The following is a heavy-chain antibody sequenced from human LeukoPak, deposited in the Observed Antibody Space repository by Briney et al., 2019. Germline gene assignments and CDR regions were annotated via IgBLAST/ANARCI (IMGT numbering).Heavy chain of an antibody. V-gene: IGHV3-7*03. CDR3: AKDATWGPYYYYGMDV. D-gene: IGHD7-27*01. Sequence: PGGSLRLSCAASGFTFTTYWMAWVRQAPGKGLEWVANIKQDGSEAGYADSVKGRFTISRDNAKNSLYLQMNSLRAEDTALYYCAKDATWGPYYYYGMDVWGQGTTVTVSS. CDR2: IKQDGSEA. J-gene: IGHJ6*02. CDR1: GFTFTTYW.